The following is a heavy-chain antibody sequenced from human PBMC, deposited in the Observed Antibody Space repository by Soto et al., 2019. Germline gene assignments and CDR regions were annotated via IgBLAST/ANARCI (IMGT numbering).Heavy chain of an antibody. CDR1: GDSINSNNW. CDR2: TYHSGTT. CDR3: VREVNSSPARGPNWFDP. Sequence: PSETLSLTCAVSGDSINSNNWWSWVRQTPGKGLEWIGETYHSGTTNYNPSLKSRVSISMDKTKNQFSLKVNSVTAADTAVYYCVREVNSSPARGPNWFDPWGQGTLVTSPQ. D-gene: IGHD6-13*01. V-gene: IGHV4-4*02. J-gene: IGHJ5*02.